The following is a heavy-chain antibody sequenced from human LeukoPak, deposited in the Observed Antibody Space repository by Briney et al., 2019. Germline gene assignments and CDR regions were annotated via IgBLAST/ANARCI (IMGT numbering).Heavy chain of an antibody. Sequence: GRSLRLSCAASGFTFDDYAMHWVRQAPGKGLEWVSGISWNSGSIGYADSVKGRFTISRDNAKNSLYLQMNSLRAEDTALYYCAKDMNIAAAGPFDYWGQGTLVTVSS. CDR1: GFTFDDYA. D-gene: IGHD6-13*01. CDR3: AKDMNIAAAGPFDY. V-gene: IGHV3-9*01. CDR2: ISWNSGSI. J-gene: IGHJ4*02.